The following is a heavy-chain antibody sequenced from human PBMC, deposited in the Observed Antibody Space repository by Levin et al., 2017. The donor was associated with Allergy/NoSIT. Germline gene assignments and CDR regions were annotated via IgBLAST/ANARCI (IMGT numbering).Heavy chain of an antibody. V-gene: IGHV1-2*02. J-gene: IGHJ4*02. CDR2: MNANSGDT. Sequence: ASVKVSCKASGYTFTGYYMHWVRQAPGQGLECMGWMNANSGDTSYTQKFQGRVTMTRDTSISTAYMELSSLRSDDTAVYFGARALAAAYFDYWGQGTLVTVSS. CDR1: GYTFTGYY. D-gene: IGHD6-25*01. CDR3: ARALAAAYFDY.